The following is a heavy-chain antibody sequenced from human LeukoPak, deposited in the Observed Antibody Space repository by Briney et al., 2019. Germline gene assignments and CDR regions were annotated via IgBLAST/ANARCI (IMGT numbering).Heavy chain of an antibody. J-gene: IGHJ2*01. Sequence: PSEILSLTCTVSGDPINSYYWSWIRQPPGKGLGWIGHIYYSGSTNYNPSLRSRVTISIDTSKNQFSLKLSSVTAADTAVYYCARTAYARFFDLWGRGTLVTVSS. CDR2: IYYSGST. V-gene: IGHV4-59*01. D-gene: IGHD2-21*01. CDR3: ARTAYARFFDL. CDR1: GDPINSYY.